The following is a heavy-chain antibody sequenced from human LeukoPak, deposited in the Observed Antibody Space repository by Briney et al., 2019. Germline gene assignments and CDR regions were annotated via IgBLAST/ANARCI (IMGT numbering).Heavy chain of an antibody. Sequence: GGSLRLSCAASGFTSSSNWMSWVRQAPGKGLEWVANIKKDGSEKYYVGSVKGRFTISRDNAKNSLYLQMNSLRAEDTAVYYCAREIAGYSYGFVPREVSYYFDYWGQGTLVTVSS. D-gene: IGHD5-18*01. CDR1: GFTSSSNW. J-gene: IGHJ4*02. CDR2: IKKDGSEK. CDR3: AREIAGYSYGFVPREVSYYFDY. V-gene: IGHV3-7*01.